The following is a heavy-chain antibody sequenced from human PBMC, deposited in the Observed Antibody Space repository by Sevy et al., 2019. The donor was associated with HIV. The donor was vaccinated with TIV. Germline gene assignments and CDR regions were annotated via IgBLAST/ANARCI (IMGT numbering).Heavy chain of an antibody. J-gene: IGHJ4*02. CDR3: TRDAGYSIAWSPSDY. CDR2: ISSAGSNK. CDR1: GLTFSSHA. Sequence: GGSLRLSCAASGLTFSSHAMHWVRQAPGKGLEWVAVISSAGSNKYYADSVKGRFTNSRDNPKNNLYLQMNSLRPEDTAVYYCTRDAGYSIAWSPSDYWGQGTLVTVSS. V-gene: IGHV3-30-3*01. D-gene: IGHD6-19*01.